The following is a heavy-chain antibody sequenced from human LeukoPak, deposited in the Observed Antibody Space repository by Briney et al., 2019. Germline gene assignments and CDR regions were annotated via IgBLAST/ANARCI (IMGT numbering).Heavy chain of an antibody. CDR3: ARRSGSRGSYSIDY. CDR1: GYRFINYW. CDR2: IYPVDSDT. V-gene: IGHV5-51*01. D-gene: IGHD2-2*01. J-gene: IGHJ4*02. Sequence: GESLKISCKGSGYRFINYWIGWVRQMPGKGLEWMGLIYPVDSDTRYSPSFQGQVTISVDKSIDTTYLQWSSLKASDTAMYYCARRSGSRGSYSIDYWGQGTLVTVS.